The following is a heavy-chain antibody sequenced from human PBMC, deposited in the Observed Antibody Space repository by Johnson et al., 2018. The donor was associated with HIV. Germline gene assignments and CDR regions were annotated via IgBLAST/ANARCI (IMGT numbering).Heavy chain of an antibody. CDR2: IFSDGSNK. D-gene: IGHD6-19*01. CDR1: GFTFSPYS. Sequence: QVQLVESGGGVVLPGRSLRLSCAASGFTFSPYSMHWVRQAPGKGLEWVAVIFSDGSNKYYADSVKGRFTISRDNSKNTLYLQMNSLRADDTALYYCARPDGAVASDFNAFDIWGQGTVVTVSS. J-gene: IGHJ3*02. CDR3: ARPDGAVASDFNAFDI. V-gene: IGHV3-30-3*01.